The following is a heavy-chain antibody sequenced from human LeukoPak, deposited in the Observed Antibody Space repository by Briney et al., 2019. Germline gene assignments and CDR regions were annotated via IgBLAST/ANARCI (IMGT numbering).Heavy chain of an antibody. D-gene: IGHD1-26*01. V-gene: IGHV3-23*01. CDR2: LDNNGDNT. CDR3: AKIAETSGTYGQGFDY. Sequence: GGTLRLSCVGSGYTFTTYGMSWVRQAPGKGLEWVSGLDNNGDNTYYADSVKGRFTISRDNSKNTLYLQMNSLRVEDTAVYYCAKIAETSGTYGQGFDYWGQGTLVTVSS. CDR1: GYTFTTYG. J-gene: IGHJ4*02.